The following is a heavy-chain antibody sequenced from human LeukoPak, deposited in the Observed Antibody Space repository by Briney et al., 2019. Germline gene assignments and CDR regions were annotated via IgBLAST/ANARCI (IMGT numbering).Heavy chain of an antibody. D-gene: IGHD3-22*01. J-gene: IGHJ1*01. Sequence: SQTLSLTCAVSGCSISSGGYSWSWIRQPPGKGLEWIGYIYHSGSTYYNPSLKSRVTISVDRSKNQFSLKLSSVTAADTAVYYCASEYYYGSTGLQHWGQGTLVTVSS. CDR3: ASEYYYGSTGLQH. V-gene: IGHV4-30-2*01. CDR2: IYHSGST. CDR1: GCSISSGGYS.